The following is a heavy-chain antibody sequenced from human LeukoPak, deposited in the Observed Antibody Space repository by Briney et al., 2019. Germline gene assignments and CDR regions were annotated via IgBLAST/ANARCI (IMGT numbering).Heavy chain of an antibody. D-gene: IGHD2-15*01. J-gene: IGHJ6*02. V-gene: IGHV3-9*01. CDR2: IXWHSVNI. CDR3: AKDFCSGGGCSYYFYGMDV. Sequence: XCIXWHSVNIDYADSVKGRFTISRDNAKNSLYLQMNSLRAEDTALYYCAKDFCSGGGCSYYFYGMDVWGQGTTVTVSS.